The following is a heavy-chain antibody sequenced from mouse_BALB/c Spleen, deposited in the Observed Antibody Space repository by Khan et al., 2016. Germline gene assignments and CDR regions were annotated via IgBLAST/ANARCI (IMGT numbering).Heavy chain of an antibody. CDR1: GYTFTNYG. J-gene: IGHJ2*01. CDR3: ARYGLRYFDY. Sequence: QIQLVQSGPELKKPGETVKISCKASGYTFTNYGMNWVKQALGKGLKWMGWINTNTGEPTYAEEFQGRFAFSLEISASTAYLQINNLKNEDTATYFCARYGLRYFDYWGQGTTRTICS. V-gene: IGHV9-3*02. D-gene: IGHD3-1*01. CDR2: INTNTGEP.